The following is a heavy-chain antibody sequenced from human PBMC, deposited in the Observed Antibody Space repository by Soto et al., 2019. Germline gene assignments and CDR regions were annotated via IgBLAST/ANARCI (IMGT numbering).Heavy chain of an antibody. CDR2: ISASGGSP. CDR1: GFTFTSSP. CDR3: AKGAMVRGVYFDY. J-gene: IGHJ4*02. D-gene: IGHD3-10*01. V-gene: IGHV3-23*01. Sequence: GGSLRLSCAASGFTFTSSPISWVRQAPGKGLEWVSAISASGGSPYYSDSVKGRFTVSRDNSKNMLHLQMNSLRDEDTAVYYCAKGAMVRGVYFDYWGRGTLVTVSS.